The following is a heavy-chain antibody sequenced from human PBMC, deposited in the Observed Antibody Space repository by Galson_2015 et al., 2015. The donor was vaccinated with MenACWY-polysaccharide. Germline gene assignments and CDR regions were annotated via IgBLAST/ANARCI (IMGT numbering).Heavy chain of an antibody. Sequence: ATLSLTCAVSDSSIRSGYFWGWIRPPPGMGLEWIASIFHSGTTYYNPSLKSRVTISVDTSKNQFSLKLSSVTAADTAVYYCARVEKYSGSFYILYWGQGTLVTVSS. CDR2: IFHSGTT. D-gene: IGHD1-26*01. CDR1: DSSIRSGYF. CDR3: ARVEKYSGSFYILY. J-gene: IGHJ4*02. V-gene: IGHV4-38-2*01.